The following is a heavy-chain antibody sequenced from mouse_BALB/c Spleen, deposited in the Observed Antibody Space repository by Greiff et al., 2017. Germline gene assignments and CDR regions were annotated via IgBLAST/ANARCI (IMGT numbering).Heavy chain of an antibody. CDR3: TSESYGRGFAY. CDR2: IDPETGGT. CDR1: GYTFTDYE. Sequence: QVQLKESGAELVRPGASVTLSCKASGYTFTDYEMHWVKQTPVHGLEWIGAIDPETGGTAYNQKFKGKATLTADKSSSTAYMELRSLTSEDSAVYYCTSESYGRGFAYWGQGTLVTVSA. D-gene: IGHD1-1*01. J-gene: IGHJ3*01. V-gene: IGHV1-15*01.